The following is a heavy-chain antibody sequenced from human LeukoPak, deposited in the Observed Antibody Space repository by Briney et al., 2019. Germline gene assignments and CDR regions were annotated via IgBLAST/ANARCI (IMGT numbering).Heavy chain of an antibody. J-gene: IGHJ2*01. CDR2: MYYSGST. CDR1: GGSINSFY. Sequence: KPSETLSLTCTVSGGSINSFYWSWIRQPPGKGLEWIGYMYYSGSTNYNPSLKSRVTISIDTSKNQFSLKLSSVTAADTAVYYCARPGRAPDGGSPFWYFDLWGRGTLVTVSS. V-gene: IGHV4-59*01. D-gene: IGHD4-23*01. CDR3: ARPGRAPDGGSPFWYFDL.